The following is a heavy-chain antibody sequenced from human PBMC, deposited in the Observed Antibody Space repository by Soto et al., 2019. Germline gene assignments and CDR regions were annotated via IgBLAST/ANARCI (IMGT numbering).Heavy chain of an antibody. CDR3: AKDIHAGIVVVHGMDV. Sequence: EVQLVESGGGLVQPGRSLRLSCAASGFTFDDYAMHWVRQAPGKGLEWVSGISWNSGSIGYADSVKGRFTISRDNAKNSLYLQMNSLRAEDTALYYCAKDIHAGIVVVHGMDVWGQGTTVTVSS. CDR2: ISWNSGSI. CDR1: GFTFDDYA. D-gene: IGHD2-21*01. J-gene: IGHJ6*02. V-gene: IGHV3-9*01.